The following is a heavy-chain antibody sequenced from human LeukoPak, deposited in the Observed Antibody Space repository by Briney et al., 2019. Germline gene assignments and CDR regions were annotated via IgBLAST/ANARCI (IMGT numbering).Heavy chain of an antibody. D-gene: IGHD1-1*01. CDR3: AHLTTSAFYYDF. Sequence: ESGPTLVNPTETLTLTCTCSGFSVSSSGLAMGWIRQPPGKALEWLGHIYWNDDDRYSTSLKSRLTITRDTSENQVVLTMTNMDPVDTATYYCAHLTTSAFYYDFWGQGALVTVSS. CDR2: IYWNDDD. CDR1: GFSVSSSGLA. V-gene: IGHV2-5*01. J-gene: IGHJ4*02.